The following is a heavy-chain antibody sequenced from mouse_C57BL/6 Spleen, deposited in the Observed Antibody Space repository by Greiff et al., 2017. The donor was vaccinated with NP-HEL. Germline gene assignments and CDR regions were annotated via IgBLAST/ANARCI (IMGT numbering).Heavy chain of an antibody. CDR1: GFTFSSYA. CDR3: TRDHYYYGSSYEYFDV. V-gene: IGHV5-9-1*02. J-gene: IGHJ1*03. CDR2: ISSGGDYI. D-gene: IGHD1-1*01. Sequence: DVKLQESGEGLVKPGGSLKLSCAASGFTFSSYAMSWVRQTPEKRLEWVAYISSGGDYIYYADTVKGRFTISRDNARNTLYLQMSSLKSEDTAMYYCTRDHYYYGSSYEYFDVWGTGTTVTVSS.